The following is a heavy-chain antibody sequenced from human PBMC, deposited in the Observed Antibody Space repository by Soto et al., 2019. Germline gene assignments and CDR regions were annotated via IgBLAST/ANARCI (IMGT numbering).Heavy chain of an antibody. CDR1: GGSISSYY. Sequence: PSETLSLTCTVSGGSISSYYWSWIRQPPGKGLEWIGYIYYSGSTNYNPSLKSRVTISVDTSKNQFSLKLCSVTAVDTAVYYCARAIVVLGYYFDYWGQGTLVTVSS. J-gene: IGHJ4*02. CDR2: IYYSGST. CDR3: ARAIVVLGYYFDY. D-gene: IGHD2-15*01. V-gene: IGHV4-59*01.